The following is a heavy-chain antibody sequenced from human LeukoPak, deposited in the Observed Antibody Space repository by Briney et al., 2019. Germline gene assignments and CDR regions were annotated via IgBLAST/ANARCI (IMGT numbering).Heavy chain of an antibody. J-gene: IGHJ1*01. Sequence: GGSLRLSCAASGFTFSSYSMNWVRQAPGKGLEWVSSISSSSSYIYYADSVKGRFTISRDNPKNSLYLQMNSLRAEDTAVYYCARDPDYGGNPGYFQHWGQGTLVTVSS. CDR3: ARDPDYGGNPGYFQH. D-gene: IGHD4-23*01. CDR1: GFTFSSYS. CDR2: ISSSSSYI. V-gene: IGHV3-21*01.